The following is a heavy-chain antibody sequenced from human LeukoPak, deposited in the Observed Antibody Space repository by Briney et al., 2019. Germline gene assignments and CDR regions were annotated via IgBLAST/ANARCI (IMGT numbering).Heavy chain of an antibody. CDR3: ARDNTAPYDSSGKFDY. D-gene: IGHD3-22*01. CDR1: GGTFSSYA. J-gene: IGHJ4*02. V-gene: IGHV1-69*05. CDR2: IIPIFGTA. Sequence: ASVKVSCKASGGTFSSYAISWVRQAPGQGLEWMGRIIPIFGTANYAQKFQGRVTITTDESTSTAYMELSSLRSEDTAVYYCARDNTAPYDSSGKFDYWGQGTLVTVSS.